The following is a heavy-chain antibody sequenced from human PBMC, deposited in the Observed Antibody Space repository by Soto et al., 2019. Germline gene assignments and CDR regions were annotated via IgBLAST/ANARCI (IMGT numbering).Heavy chain of an antibody. V-gene: IGHV1-69*06. CDR3: ASYSGSSYIDYYYYGMDV. D-gene: IGHD1-26*01. CDR2: IIPIFGTA. Sequence: SVKVSCKASGGTFSSYAISWVRQAPGQGLEWMGGIIPIFGTANYAQKFQGRVTITADKSTSTAYMELSSLRSEDTAVYYCASYSGSSYIDYYYYGMDVWGQGTTVTVSS. CDR1: GGTFSSYA. J-gene: IGHJ6*02.